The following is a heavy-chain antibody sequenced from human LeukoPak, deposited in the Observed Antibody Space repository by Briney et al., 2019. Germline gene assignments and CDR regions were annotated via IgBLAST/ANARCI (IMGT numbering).Heavy chain of an antibody. CDR1: GFTVSSNY. Sequence: GGSLSLSCAASGFTVSSNYMSWVRQAPGKGLEWVSVIYSGGSTYYADSVKGRFTISRDNSKNTLYPQMNSLRAEDTAVYYCAKTYYYDSSGYSPHFDYWGQGTLVTVSS. J-gene: IGHJ4*02. V-gene: IGHV3-53*01. D-gene: IGHD3-22*01. CDR2: IYSGGST. CDR3: AKTYYYDSSGYSPHFDY.